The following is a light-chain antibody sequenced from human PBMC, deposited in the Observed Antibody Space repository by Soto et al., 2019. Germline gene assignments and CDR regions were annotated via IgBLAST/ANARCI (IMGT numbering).Light chain of an antibody. CDR1: NIGINA. CDR2: YDN. V-gene: IGLV3-21*04. J-gene: IGLJ3*02. CDR3: QLWNSSSDQGV. Sequence: SYELTQPPSVSVAPEKTATITCGGDNIGINAVHWYQQKPGQAPLLVVYYDNDRPSGIPERFSGSTSGNTATLTISRVEAGDDAEYYCQLWNSSSDQGVFGGGTKLTVL.